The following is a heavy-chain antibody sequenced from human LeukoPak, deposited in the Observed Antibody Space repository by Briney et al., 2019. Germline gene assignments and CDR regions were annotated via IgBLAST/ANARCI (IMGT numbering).Heavy chain of an antibody. CDR1: GGSVGGHY. CDR2: IYYTGSA. J-gene: IGHJ4*02. D-gene: IGHD6-19*01. V-gene: IGHV4-59*02. Sequence: SDTLSLTCNVSGGSVGGHYWTWIRQPPGKGLEWIGYIYYTGSANYHPSLKSRVTISVDTSKNQFSLKLSSVTAADTAVYYCARTGAVAGTTGGYDYWGQGTLVTVSS. CDR3: ARTGAVAGTTGGYDY.